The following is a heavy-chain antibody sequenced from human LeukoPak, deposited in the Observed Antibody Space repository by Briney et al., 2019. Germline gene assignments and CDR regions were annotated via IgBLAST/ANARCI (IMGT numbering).Heavy chain of an antibody. CDR3: ARQRVGAAAGIYYYYYMDV. V-gene: IGHV5-51*01. CDR2: IYPGDSGS. CDR1: GYSFTNSW. Sequence: GESLKISCKGSGYSFTNSWIAWVRQMPGKGLEWMGFIYPGDSGSRYSASFQGQVTISVDKSISTAYLQWSSLKASDTAMYYCARQRVGAAAGIYYYYYMDVWGKGTTVTVSS. J-gene: IGHJ6*03. D-gene: IGHD6-13*01.